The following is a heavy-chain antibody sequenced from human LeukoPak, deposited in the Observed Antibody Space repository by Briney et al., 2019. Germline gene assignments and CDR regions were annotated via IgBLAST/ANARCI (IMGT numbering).Heavy chain of an antibody. CDR3: AKDYHYYGSRQDAFDI. Sequence: GGSLRLSCAASGFTFSSYSMNWVRQAPGKGLEWVSTISGSGGRTYYADSVKGRFTISRDNSKNTLYLQMNSLRAEDTAVYYCAKDYHYYGSRQDAFDIWGQGTMVTVSS. D-gene: IGHD3-22*01. CDR1: GFTFSSYS. V-gene: IGHV3-23*01. CDR2: ISGSGGRT. J-gene: IGHJ3*02.